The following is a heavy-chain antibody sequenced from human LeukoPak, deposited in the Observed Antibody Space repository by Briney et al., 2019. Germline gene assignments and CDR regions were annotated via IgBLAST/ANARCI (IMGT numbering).Heavy chain of an antibody. V-gene: IGHV3-9*01. CDR2: ISWNSGSI. CDR3: AKAILDMTTVTIFDY. D-gene: IGHD4-17*01. J-gene: IGHJ4*02. CDR1: GFTFDDYA. Sequence: GGSLRLSCAASGFTFDDYAMHWVRQAPGKGLEWVSGISWNSGSIGYADSVKGRFTISRDNAKNSLYLQMNSLRAEDTALYYCAKAILDMTTVTIFDYWGQGTLVTVSS.